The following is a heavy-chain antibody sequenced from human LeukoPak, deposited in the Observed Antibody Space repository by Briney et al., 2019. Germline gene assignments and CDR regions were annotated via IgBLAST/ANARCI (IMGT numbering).Heavy chain of an antibody. CDR3: ARGYSGSYLANSNWYFDL. CDR1: GCPISNYY. V-gene: IGHV4-59*01. Sequence: KPSETLSLTCTVSGCPISNYYWRWVRQPPGKGLEWIGYIYYSGSTNYNPSLKSRVTISVDTSKNQFSLKLRSVTAADTAVYYCARGYSGSYLANSNWYFDLWGRGTLVTVSS. CDR2: IYYSGST. D-gene: IGHD1-26*01. J-gene: IGHJ2*01.